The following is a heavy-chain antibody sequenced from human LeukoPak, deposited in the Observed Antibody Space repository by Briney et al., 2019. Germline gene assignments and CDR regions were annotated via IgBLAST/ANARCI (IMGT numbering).Heavy chain of an antibody. CDR1: GYTFTSYD. CDR2: MNPNSGNT. D-gene: IGHD6-13*01. V-gene: IGHV1-8*01. CDR3: LISASGHYYFDY. J-gene: IGHJ4*02. Sequence: ASVKVSCKASGYTFTSYDINWVRQATGQGLEWMGWMNPNSGNTGYAQKFQGRVTMTSSTSISTAYMELSSLRSDDTAVYYCLISASGHYYFDYWGQGTLVTVSS.